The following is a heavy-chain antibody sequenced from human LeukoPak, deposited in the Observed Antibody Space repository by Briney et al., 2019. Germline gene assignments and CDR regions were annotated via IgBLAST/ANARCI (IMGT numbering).Heavy chain of an antibody. D-gene: IGHD6-19*01. J-gene: IGHJ4*02. CDR1: GGSFSSGSYH. V-gene: IGHV4-61*01. CDR3: ARAKAVAPNFDY. Sequence: SETLSLTCTVSGGSFSSGSYHWSWIRQPPGKGLEWIGYIYYSGSTNYNPSLKSRVTISVDTSKNQFSLKLSSVTAADTAVYYCARAKAVAPNFDYWGQGTLVTVSS. CDR2: IYYSGST.